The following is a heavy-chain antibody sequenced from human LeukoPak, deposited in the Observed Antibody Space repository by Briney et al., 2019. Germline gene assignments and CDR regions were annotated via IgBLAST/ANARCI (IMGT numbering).Heavy chain of an antibody. D-gene: IGHD2-2*01. V-gene: IGHV3-23*01. CDR2: ISSSGGYT. J-gene: IGHJ4*02. CDR1: GFIFSTYA. Sequence: GGSLRLSCAASGFIFSTYAMSWVRQPPGKGLEWVAGISSSGGYTYYADSVKGRFTISRDNSKNTLHLQMNSLRAEDTAVYYCARSVSSRFTSPRRPYYFDSWGQGTLVTVSS. CDR3: ARSVSSRFTSPRRPYYFDS.